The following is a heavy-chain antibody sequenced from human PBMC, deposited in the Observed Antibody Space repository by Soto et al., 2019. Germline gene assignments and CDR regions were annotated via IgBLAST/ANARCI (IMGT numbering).Heavy chain of an antibody. CDR2: IKEDGSEK. V-gene: IGHV3-7*04. Sequence: EVQVVESGGGLVQPGGSLRLSCAASGFTFSDYWMSWVRQAPGKGLEWVANIKEDGSEKYYVDSVKGRFAISRDNAKNSLYLKMNSLRVEDTAVYYCARDSHSSSYDYWGQGTLVSVSS. CDR3: ARDSHSSSYDY. D-gene: IGHD6-19*01. CDR1: GFTFSDYW. J-gene: IGHJ4*02.